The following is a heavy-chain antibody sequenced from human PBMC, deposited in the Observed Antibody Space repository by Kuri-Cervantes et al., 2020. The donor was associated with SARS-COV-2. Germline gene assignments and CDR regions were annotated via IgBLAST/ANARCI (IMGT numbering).Heavy chain of an antibody. CDR3: ARHRWFDP. J-gene: IGHJ5*02. Sequence: GSLRLSCTVSGGSISSSSYYWGWIRQPPGKGLERIGEINHSGSTNYNPSLKSRVTISVDTSKNQFSLKLSSVTAADTAVYYCARHRWFDPWGQGTLVTDSS. V-gene: IGHV4-39*01. CDR1: GGSISSSSYY. CDR2: INHSGST.